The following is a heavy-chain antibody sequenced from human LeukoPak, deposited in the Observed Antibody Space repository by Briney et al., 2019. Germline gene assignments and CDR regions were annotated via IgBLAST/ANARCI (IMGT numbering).Heavy chain of an antibody. V-gene: IGHV3-21*01. D-gene: IGHD6-19*01. CDR2: VSSSSSYI. CDR3: AREGQWLVDY. J-gene: IGHJ4*02. CDR1: GFTFSSYS. Sequence: GGSLRLSCAASGFTFSSYSMNWVRQAPGKGLEWVSSVSSSSSYIYYADSVKGRFTISRDNAKNSLYLQMNSLRAEDTAVYYCAREGQWLVDYWGQGTLVTVSS.